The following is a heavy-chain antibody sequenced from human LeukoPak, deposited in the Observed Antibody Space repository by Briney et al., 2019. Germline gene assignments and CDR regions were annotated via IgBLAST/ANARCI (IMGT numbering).Heavy chain of an antibody. V-gene: IGHV3-21*01. CDR1: GFTFSSYS. J-gene: IGHJ4*02. Sequence: SGGSLRLSCAASGFTFSSYSMNWVRQAPGKGLEWVSSITSSSSYKYYADSVKGRFTISRDNAKNSLYLQMNSLRAGDTAVYYCARDSKPIDYWGQGTLVTVSS. CDR3: ARDSKPIDY. CDR2: ITSSSSYK. D-gene: IGHD2-2*01.